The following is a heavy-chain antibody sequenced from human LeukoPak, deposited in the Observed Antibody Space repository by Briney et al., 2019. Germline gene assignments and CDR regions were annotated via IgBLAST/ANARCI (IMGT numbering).Heavy chain of an antibody. CDR3: ARRSEFVVVPAATYWYFDL. V-gene: IGHV4-59*01. D-gene: IGHD2-2*01. J-gene: IGHJ2*01. CDR2: IYYSGST. Sequence: SETLSLTCTVSGGSISSYYWSWIRQPPGKGLEWIGYIYYSGSTNYNPSLKSRVTISVDTSKNQFSLKLSSVTAADTAVYYCARRSEFVVVPAATYWYFDLWGRGTLVTVSS. CDR1: GGSISSYY.